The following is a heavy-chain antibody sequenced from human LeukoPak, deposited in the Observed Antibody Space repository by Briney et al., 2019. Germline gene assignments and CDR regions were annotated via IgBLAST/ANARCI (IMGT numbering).Heavy chain of an antibody. CDR2: ISGSGGST. D-gene: IGHD3-16*01. Sequence: PGGSLRLSCAASGFTVSSNYMSWVRQAPGKGLEWVSAISGSGGSTYYADSVKGRFTISRDNSKNTLYLQMNSLRAEDTAVYYCAKVGSRLKVITLIDYWGQGTLVTVSS. CDR1: GFTVSSNY. CDR3: AKVGSRLKVITLIDY. V-gene: IGHV3-23*01. J-gene: IGHJ4*02.